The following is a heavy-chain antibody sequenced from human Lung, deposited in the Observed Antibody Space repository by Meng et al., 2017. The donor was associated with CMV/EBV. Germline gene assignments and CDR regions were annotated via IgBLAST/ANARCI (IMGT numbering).Heavy chain of an antibody. CDR2: INSDGSST. CDR3: AREQPNSDAFDI. CDR1: GFTFSSYW. V-gene: IGHV3-74*01. Sequence: XCAASGFTFSSYWMHWVRQAPGKGLVWVSRINSDGSSTSYADSVKGRFTISRDNAKNTLYLQMNSLRAEDTAVYYCAREQPNSDAFDIWGQGTMVTVSS. D-gene: IGHD4-23*01. J-gene: IGHJ3*02.